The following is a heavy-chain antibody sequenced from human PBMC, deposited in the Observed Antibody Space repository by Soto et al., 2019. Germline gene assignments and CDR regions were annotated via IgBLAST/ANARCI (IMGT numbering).Heavy chain of an antibody. CDR2: ISGSGETT. V-gene: IGHV3-23*01. J-gene: IGHJ4*02. Sequence: EVQLLESGGGLVQPGGSLRLSCVASGFIISSYAMNWVRQAPGKGLEWVSFISGSGETTYFADSVKGRFTISRDNSKNTLYLQLNSLRAEDTAIYYCAKVRGGHHYDYWGQGTLVTVSS. D-gene: IGHD5-12*01. CDR1: GFIISSYA. CDR3: AKVRGGHHYDY.